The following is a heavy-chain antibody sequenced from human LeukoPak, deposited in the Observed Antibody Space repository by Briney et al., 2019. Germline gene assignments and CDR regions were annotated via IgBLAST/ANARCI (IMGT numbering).Heavy chain of an antibody. CDR2: IYPSDSDT. CDR3: ARLTAVVTFDY. CDR1: GYIFSDFW. V-gene: IGHV5-51*01. Sequence: GESLKISCKGSGYIFSDFWIGWVRQMPGKGLEWMGVIYPSDSDTRYSPSFQGQVTISADKSISTTYLQWRSLKVSDSAMYYCARLTAVVTFDYWGQGTLVTVSS. J-gene: IGHJ4*02. D-gene: IGHD4-23*01.